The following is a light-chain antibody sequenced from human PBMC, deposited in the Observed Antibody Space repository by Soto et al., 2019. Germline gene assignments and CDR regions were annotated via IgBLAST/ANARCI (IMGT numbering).Light chain of an antibody. CDR3: GTWDSSLSAGV. Sequence: QSVLTQPPSVSAAPGQKVTISCSGSSSNIGNNFVSWYQQLPGTAPKLLIYENNIRPSGIPDRFSGSKSGTSATLGITGLQTGDEADYFCGTWDSSLSAGVFGGGTKVTVL. CDR1: SSNIGNNF. J-gene: IGLJ2*01. CDR2: ENN. V-gene: IGLV1-51*02.